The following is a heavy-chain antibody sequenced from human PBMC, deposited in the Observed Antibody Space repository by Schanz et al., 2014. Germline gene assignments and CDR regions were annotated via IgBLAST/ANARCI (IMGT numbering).Heavy chain of an antibody. D-gene: IGHD6-13*01. J-gene: IGHJ4*02. CDR2: IVPIAGIT. Sequence: QVQLVQSGGEMKKPGASVKVSCKASGYTFTSYGISWVRQAPGQGLEWMGRIVPIAGITNYAQRFQGRVTITADKSSDTAYMELSSLRSEDTAVYYCASSGAGYSSSWDFDYWGQGTLVTVSP. V-gene: IGHV1-18*01. CDR1: GYTFTSYG. CDR3: ASSGAGYSSSWDFDY.